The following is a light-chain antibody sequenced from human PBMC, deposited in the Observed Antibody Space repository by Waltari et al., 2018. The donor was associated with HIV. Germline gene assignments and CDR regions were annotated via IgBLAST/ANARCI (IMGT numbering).Light chain of an antibody. CDR1: SSAVGGYNY. J-gene: IGLJ2*01. V-gene: IGLV2-11*01. Sequence: QSALTQPRSVSGSPGPSVTISCTGTSSAVGGYNYVSWYQQHPGKAPKLMIYDVSKRPSGVPDRFSGSKSDNTASLTISGLQAEDEADYYCCSYAGSYTFVVFGGGTKLTVL. CDR2: DVS. CDR3: CSYAGSYTFVV.